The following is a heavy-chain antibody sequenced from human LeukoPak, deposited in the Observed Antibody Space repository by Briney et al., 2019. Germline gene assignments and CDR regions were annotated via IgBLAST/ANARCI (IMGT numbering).Heavy chain of an antibody. Sequence: GGSLRLSCAASGFTFSSYSMNWVRQAPGKGLEWVSSISSSSSYIYYADSVKGRFTISRDNAKNSLYLQMNSLRAEDTAAYYCAREFRGVYYYYGMDVWGQGTTVTVSS. V-gene: IGHV3-21*04. J-gene: IGHJ6*02. CDR3: AREFRGVYYYYGMDV. D-gene: IGHD2-21*01. CDR1: GFTFSSYS. CDR2: ISSSSSYI.